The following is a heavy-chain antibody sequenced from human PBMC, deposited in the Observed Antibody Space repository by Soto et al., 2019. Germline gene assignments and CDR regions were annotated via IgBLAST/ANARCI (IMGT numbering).Heavy chain of an antibody. CDR1: GGSIGTGGYY. D-gene: IGHD1-26*01. CDR3: ATVRWELHAAFDI. Sequence: QVQLQESGPGLVKPSQTLSLTCTVSGGSIGTGGYYWSWIRQHPGRGLEWIGYIYHSGMTFSDPSLQCRGAISIDPCKRKLSLKRSSVTAADPAVDYWATVRWELHAAFDIWGRGTMVSVSS. CDR2: IYHSGMT. V-gene: IGHV4-31*03. J-gene: IGHJ3*02.